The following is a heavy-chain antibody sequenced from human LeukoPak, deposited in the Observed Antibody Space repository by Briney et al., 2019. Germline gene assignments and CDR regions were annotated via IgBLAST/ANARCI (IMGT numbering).Heavy chain of an antibody. CDR2: INHSGST. J-gene: IGHJ5*02. CDR1: GGSFSGYY. Sequence: SETLSLTCAVYGGSFSGYYWSWIRQPPGKGLEWIGEINHSGSTNYNPSLKSRVTISVDTSKNQFSLKLSSVTAADTAVYYCASTYGDYVASHNWFDPWGQGTLVTASS. V-gene: IGHV4-34*01. D-gene: IGHD4-17*01. CDR3: ASTYGDYVASHNWFDP.